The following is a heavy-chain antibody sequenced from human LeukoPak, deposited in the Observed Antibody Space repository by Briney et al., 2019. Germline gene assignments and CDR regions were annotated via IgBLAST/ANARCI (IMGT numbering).Heavy chain of an antibody. CDR3: AKDWAPGQGYYYHYMDV. J-gene: IGHJ6*03. Sequence: GGSLSLSCAASGFTVSSCGMLGLREAPGKRLERVAVLWYDGSNKYYADCVKGGFTISRDNYKITLYLQMNSLRAEDTAVYYCAKDWAPGQGYYYHYMDVWGKGTTVTVSS. CDR1: GFTVSSCG. D-gene: IGHD3-16*01. V-gene: IGHV3-33*06. CDR2: LWYDGSNK.